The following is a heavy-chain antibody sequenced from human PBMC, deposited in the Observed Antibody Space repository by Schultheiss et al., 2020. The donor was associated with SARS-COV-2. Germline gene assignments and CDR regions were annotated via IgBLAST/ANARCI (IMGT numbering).Heavy chain of an antibody. CDR2: INAGNGNT. CDR1: GGTFSSYA. D-gene: IGHD6-19*01. V-gene: IGHV1-3*01. Sequence: ASVKVSCKASGGTFSSYAIHWVRQAPGQRLEWMGWINAGNGNTKYSQKFQARVTITRDTSASTAYMELSSLRSQDTAVYYCARDRVTVAGTGSYFEYWGQGTVVTVSS. J-gene: IGHJ4*02. CDR3: ARDRVTVAGTGSYFEY.